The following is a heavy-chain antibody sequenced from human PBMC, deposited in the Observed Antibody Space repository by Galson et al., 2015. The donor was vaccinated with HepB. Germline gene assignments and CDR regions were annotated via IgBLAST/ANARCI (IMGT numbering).Heavy chain of an antibody. Sequence: SLRLSCAASGFTVSSNYMSWVRQAPGKGLEWVSVIYSGGSTYYADSVKGRFTISRDNSKNTLYLQMNSLRAEDTAVYYCARAMYSSSWYYYYGMDVWGQGTTVTVSS. V-gene: IGHV3-53*01. CDR3: ARAMYSSSWYYYYGMDV. CDR1: GFTVSSNY. J-gene: IGHJ6*02. CDR2: IYSGGST. D-gene: IGHD6-13*01.